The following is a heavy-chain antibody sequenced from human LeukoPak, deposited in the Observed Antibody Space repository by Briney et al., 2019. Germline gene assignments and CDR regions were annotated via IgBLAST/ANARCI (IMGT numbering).Heavy chain of an antibody. D-gene: IGHD4-17*01. Sequence: GASVKVSCKASGYTFTSYYMHWVRQAPGQGLEWMGIINPSGGSTTCAQNFQGRVTMTRDTSTSTVYMELSSLRSEDSAVYYCARAASTVTTSDYWGQGTLVTVSS. V-gene: IGHV1-46*01. J-gene: IGHJ4*02. CDR1: GYTFTSYY. CDR3: ARAASTVTTSDY. CDR2: INPSGGST.